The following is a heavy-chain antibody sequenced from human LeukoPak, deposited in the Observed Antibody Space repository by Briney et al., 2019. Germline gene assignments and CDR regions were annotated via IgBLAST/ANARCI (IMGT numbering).Heavy chain of an antibody. D-gene: IGHD5-24*01. V-gene: IGHV3-48*03. Sequence: GGSLRLSCAASGFTFSSYEMTWVRQAPGQGLEWVSNISSSDTTIHYADSVKGRFTISRDNARNSPYLQMNSLRAEDTAVYYCARSRRDNYYYYYGMDVWGQGTTVTVSS. CDR1: GFTFSSYE. CDR2: ISSSDTTI. J-gene: IGHJ6*02. CDR3: ARSRRDNYYYYYGMDV.